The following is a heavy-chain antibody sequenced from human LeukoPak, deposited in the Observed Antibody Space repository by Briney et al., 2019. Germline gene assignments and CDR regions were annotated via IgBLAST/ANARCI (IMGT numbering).Heavy chain of an antibody. D-gene: IGHD2-2*01. Sequence: SETLSLTCAVSGGSISSYYWSWIWQPPAQGLEWIGYIYYTGSTNYNPTLTSRVTISVDTSKNQYSLKLRSVTAADTAVYYCARLRGPYCSSTICYAHLRAFDYWGQGTLVTVSS. CDR2: IYYTGST. CDR1: GGSISSYY. J-gene: IGHJ4*02. CDR3: ARLRGPYCSSTICYAHLRAFDY. V-gene: IGHV4-59*08.